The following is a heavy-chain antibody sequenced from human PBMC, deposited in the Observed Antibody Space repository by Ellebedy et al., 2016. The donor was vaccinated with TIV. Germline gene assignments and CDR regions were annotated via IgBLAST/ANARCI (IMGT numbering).Heavy chain of an antibody. J-gene: IGHJ5*02. Sequence: GSLRLSXTVSGGSISTKNYYWGWIRQSPGKGPQCLGSIYYTGSTYYNPSLKSRLVMSVDTSKSQFSLRLSSVTAADTAVYYCARMPRYDFWTWGQGTLVTVSS. CDR1: GGSISTKNYY. CDR2: IYYTGST. D-gene: IGHD3-3*01. V-gene: IGHV4-39*01. CDR3: ARMPRYDFWT.